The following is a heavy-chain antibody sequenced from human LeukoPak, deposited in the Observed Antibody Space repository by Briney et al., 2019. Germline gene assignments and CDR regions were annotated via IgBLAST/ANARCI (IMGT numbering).Heavy chain of an antibody. D-gene: IGHD6-13*01. Sequence: ASVKVSCKASGGTFSSYAISWVRQAPGQGLEWMGRIIPILGIATYAQKFQGRVTITADKSTSTAYMELSSLRSEDTAVYYCARDPAPQRIAAAGTGWGQGTLVTVSS. CDR3: ARDPAPQRIAAAGTG. CDR2: IIPILGIA. CDR1: GGTFSSYA. J-gene: IGHJ4*02. V-gene: IGHV1-69*04.